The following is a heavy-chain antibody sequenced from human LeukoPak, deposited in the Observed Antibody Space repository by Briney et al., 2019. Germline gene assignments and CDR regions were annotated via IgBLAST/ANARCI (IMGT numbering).Heavy chain of an antibody. V-gene: IGHV4-59*11. J-gene: IGHJ6*02. CDR3: ARGRDTSGYYYGMDV. D-gene: IGHD3-10*01. CDR2: AYYSGST. Sequence: SETLSLTCTVSGDSISSHYWNWVRQPPGKGLEWIGYAYYSGSTNYSPSLKSRVTISVDASKKQFSLKLSSVTAADTAVYYCARGRDTSGYYYGMDVWGQGTTVTVSS. CDR1: GDSISSHY.